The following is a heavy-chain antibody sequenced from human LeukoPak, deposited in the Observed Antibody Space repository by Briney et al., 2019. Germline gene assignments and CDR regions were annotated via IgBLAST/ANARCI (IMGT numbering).Heavy chain of an antibody. CDR3: ARDAGLSHFDV. CDR2: IYHSGNI. D-gene: IGHD3-16*01. Sequence: PSETLSLTCSVSGYSISSGYYWGWIRQPPGKGLEWIANIYHSGNIYYNPSLQSRVTLSLDTSNNQFSLKLNSVTAADTAVYYCARDAGLSHFDVWGQGTVVTVSS. CDR1: GYSISSGYY. V-gene: IGHV4-38-2*02. J-gene: IGHJ3*01.